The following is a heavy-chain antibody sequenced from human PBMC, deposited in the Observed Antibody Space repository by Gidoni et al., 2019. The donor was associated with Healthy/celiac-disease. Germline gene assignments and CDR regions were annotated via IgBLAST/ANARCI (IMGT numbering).Heavy chain of an antibody. J-gene: IGHJ3*02. CDR1: GYTFTGYY. CDR3: ARTRYCSGGSCYSPVYDAFDI. CDR2: IKPNSGGT. Sequence: QVQLVQSGAEVKKPGASVMVSCKASGYTFTGYYMHWVRQAPGQGLEWMGWIKPNSGGTNYAQKFQGRVTMTRDTSISTAYMELSRLRTDDTAVYYCARTRYCSGGSCYSPVYDAFDIWGQGTMVTVSS. D-gene: IGHD2-15*01. V-gene: IGHV1-2*02.